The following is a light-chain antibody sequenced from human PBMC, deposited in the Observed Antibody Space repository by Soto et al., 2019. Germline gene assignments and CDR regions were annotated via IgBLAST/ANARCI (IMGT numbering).Light chain of an antibody. J-gene: IGLJ1*01. CDR2: VNSDGSH. CDR3: QTWGTGIHV. Sequence: QLVLTQSRSASASLGASVRLTCTLSSGHSRNAIAWHQQQPEKGPRFLMRVNSDGSHNKGDGTPDRFSGSSSGAERYLSISSLQSEDEADYYCQTWGTGIHVFGTGTKVTVL. V-gene: IGLV4-69*01. CDR1: SGHSRNA.